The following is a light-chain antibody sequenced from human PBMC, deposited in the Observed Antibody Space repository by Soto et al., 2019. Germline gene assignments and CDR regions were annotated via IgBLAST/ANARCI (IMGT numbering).Light chain of an antibody. CDR3: QVWDSTSDHYV. J-gene: IGLJ1*01. Sequence: SYELTQPPSVSVAPGQTARITCGGNDIGTKNVHWYQQKPGQAPLLVTYYDTDRPSGIPERFSGSNSRNTATLTISRVEAGDEADYYCQVWDSTSDHYVFGIGTKLTVL. CDR2: YDT. CDR1: DIGTKN. V-gene: IGLV3-21*04.